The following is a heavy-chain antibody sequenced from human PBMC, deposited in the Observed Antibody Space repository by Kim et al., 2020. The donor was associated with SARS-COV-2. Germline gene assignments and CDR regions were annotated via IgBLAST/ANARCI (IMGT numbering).Heavy chain of an antibody. D-gene: IGHD6-19*01. CDR2: INHSGST. CDR1: GGSFSGYY. J-gene: IGHJ4*02. CDR3: ARIAVAAPRYFDY. V-gene: IGHV4-34*01. Sequence: SETLSLTCAVYGGSFSGYYWSWIRQPPGKGLEWIGEINHSGSTNYNPSLKSRVTISVDTSKNQFSLKLSSVTAADTAVYYCARIAVAAPRYFDYWGQGT.